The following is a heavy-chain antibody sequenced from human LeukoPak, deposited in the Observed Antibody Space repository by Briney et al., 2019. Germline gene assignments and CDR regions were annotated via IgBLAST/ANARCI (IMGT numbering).Heavy chain of an antibody. J-gene: IGHJ6*03. D-gene: IGHD6-13*01. CDR1: GFTFSSYA. CDR2: ISGSGGST. Sequence: PGGSLTLSCAASGFTFSSYAMNWVRQAPGKGLEWVSAISGSGGSTYYADSVKGRFTISRDNSKDTLYLQMKRLRAEDTAVYYCAKAASSSWYRNSYYYYYMDVWGKGTTVTVSS. CDR3: AKAASSSWYRNSYYYYYMDV. V-gene: IGHV3-23*01.